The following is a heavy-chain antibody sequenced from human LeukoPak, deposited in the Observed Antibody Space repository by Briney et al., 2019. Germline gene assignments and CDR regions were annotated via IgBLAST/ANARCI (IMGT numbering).Heavy chain of an antibody. V-gene: IGHV3-7*02. CDR2: IKRDGGEK. CDR3: FSGYDSGY. J-gene: IGHJ4*02. Sequence: GGSLRLSCAASGFSFSRFWMNWVRQAPGKGLEWVANIKRDGGEKYYVDSVKGRFTISRDNAKNSLYLQMNSLRAEDTALYYCFSGYDSGYWGQGTLVTVSS. D-gene: IGHD5-12*01. CDR1: GFSFSRFW.